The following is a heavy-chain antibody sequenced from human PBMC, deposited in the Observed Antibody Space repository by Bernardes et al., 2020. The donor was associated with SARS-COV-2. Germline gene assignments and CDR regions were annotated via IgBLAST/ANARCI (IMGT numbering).Heavy chain of an antibody. CDR2: VFYSGGT. CDR3: ARDSPYYYDRNTYTDAFEI. CDR1: GGSINDHY. J-gene: IGHJ3*02. D-gene: IGHD3-22*01. V-gene: IGHV4-59*11. Sequence: SETLSLTCAVSGGSINDHYWSWIRQPPGKGLEWIGYVFYSGGTTYNPSLKSRVTISVDRSKRQFSLKLSTVTAADTAVYYCARDSPYYYDRNTYTDAFEIWGQGTMVTVSS.